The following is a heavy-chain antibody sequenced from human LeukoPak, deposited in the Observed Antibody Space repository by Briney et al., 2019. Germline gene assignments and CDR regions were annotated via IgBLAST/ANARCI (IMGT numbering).Heavy chain of an antibody. CDR1: GFTFSSYS. CDR2: ISSSSSYI. D-gene: IGHD6-25*01. J-gene: IGHJ4*02. CDR3: ARLYSTGPFDY. V-gene: IGHV3-21*01. Sequence: GGSLRLSCAASGFTFSSYSMNWVRQAPGKGLEWVSSISSSSSYIYYADSVKGRFTISRDNAKNSLYPQMNSLRAEDTAVYYCARLYSTGPFDYWGQGTLVTVSS.